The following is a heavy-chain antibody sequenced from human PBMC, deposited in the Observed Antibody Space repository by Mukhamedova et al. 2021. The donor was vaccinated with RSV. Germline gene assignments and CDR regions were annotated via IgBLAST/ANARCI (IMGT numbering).Heavy chain of an antibody. CDR2: IKQDGSEK. V-gene: IGHV3-7*03. D-gene: IGHD6-19*01. Sequence: GLEWVANIKQDGSEKYYVDSVKGRFTIPRDNAKNSLYLQMNSLRAEDTAVYYCARGTQWYYYYGMDVWGQGTTVTVSS. CDR3: ARGTQWYYYYGMDV. J-gene: IGHJ6*02.